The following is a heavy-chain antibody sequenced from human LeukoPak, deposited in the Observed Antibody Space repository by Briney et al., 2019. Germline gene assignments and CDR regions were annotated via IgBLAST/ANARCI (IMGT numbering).Heavy chain of an antibody. Sequence: PGGTLRLSCAASGFTFSNHGMNWVRQAPGKGLEWLSGVSPPGGGTYYADSVKGRFTISRDDSKNTLSLQMNSLRVEDTAVYYCARDLPWGAFDYWGQGTLVTVSS. J-gene: IGHJ4*02. V-gene: IGHV3-23*01. D-gene: IGHD7-27*01. CDR1: GFTFSNHG. CDR2: VSPPGGGT. CDR3: ARDLPWGAFDY.